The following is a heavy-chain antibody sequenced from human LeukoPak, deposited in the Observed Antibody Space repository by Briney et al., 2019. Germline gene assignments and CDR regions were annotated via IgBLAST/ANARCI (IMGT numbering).Heavy chain of an antibody. J-gene: IGHJ4*02. D-gene: IGHD2-15*01. CDR2: ISYDGSNK. V-gene: IGHV3-30*18. CDR1: GFTFSSYG. CDR3: AKDWGYLTVCLFDY. Sequence: PGGSLRLSCAASGFTFSSYGMHWVRQAPGKGLEWVAVISYDGSNKYYADSVEGRFTISRDNSKNTLYLQMNSLRAEDTAVYYCAKDWGYLTVCLFDYWGQGTLVTVSS.